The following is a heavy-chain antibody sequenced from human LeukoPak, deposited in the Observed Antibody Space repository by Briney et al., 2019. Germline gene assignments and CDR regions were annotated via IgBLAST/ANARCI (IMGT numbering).Heavy chain of an antibody. V-gene: IGHV3-48*01. CDR2: ISSSSRTI. J-gene: IGHJ4*02. CDR1: GYTFSSYN. D-gene: IGHD2-2*01. Sequence: PGGSLRLSCAASGYTFSSYNMNWVRQAPGKGLEWISYISSSSRTIYYADSVKGRFTISRDNAENSLYLQMNSLRAEDTAVYYCARVKGYQLPVDYWGQGTLVTVSS. CDR3: ARVKGYQLPVDY.